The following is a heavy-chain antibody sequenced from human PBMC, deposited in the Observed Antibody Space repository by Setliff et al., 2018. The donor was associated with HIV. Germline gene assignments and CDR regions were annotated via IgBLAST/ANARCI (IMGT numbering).Heavy chain of an antibody. V-gene: IGHV2-5*02. D-gene: IGHD3-10*01. Sequence: SGPIGEPPQTLTLTCTVSGFSLASTGVGVGWVRQPPGEGLEWLALIYWDDDVRYKPSLKSRLTITKDTSKNQVDLTMSNMDPVDTATYFCVHVSYYREVYFDAWGQGILVTVSS. J-gene: IGHJ4*01. CDR1: GFSLASTGVG. CDR2: IYWDDDV. CDR3: VHVSYYREVYFDA.